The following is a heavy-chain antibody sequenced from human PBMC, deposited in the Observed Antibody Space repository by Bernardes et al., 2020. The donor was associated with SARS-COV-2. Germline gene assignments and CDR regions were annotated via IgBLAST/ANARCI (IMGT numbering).Heavy chain of an antibody. CDR1: GVSITSYY. V-gene: IGHV4-59*01. CDR3: ARLPVGDFGDWFNP. Sequence: SETLSLTCIVSGVSITSYYWGWIRQPPGKGLEWIGHIYHSGSTNQNPSLKSRVSMSVDSSKNQFSLGLNSVTTADTAIYYCARLPVGDFGDWFNPWGQGTLVTVSS. D-gene: IGHD1-26*01. J-gene: IGHJ5*02. CDR2: IYHSGST.